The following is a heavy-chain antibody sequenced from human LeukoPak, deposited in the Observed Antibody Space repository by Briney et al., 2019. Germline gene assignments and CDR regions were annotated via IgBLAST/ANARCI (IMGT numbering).Heavy chain of an antibody. D-gene: IGHD3-10*01. V-gene: IGHV1-18*01. J-gene: IGHJ6*02. CDR1: GYTFTSYG. CDR2: ISAYNGNT. CDR3: ARANYGSGSYYFYYYYGMDV. Sequence: ASVKVSCKASGYTFTSYGISWVRQAPGQGLEWMGWISAYNGNTNYAQKLQGRVTMTTDTSTSTAYMELRSLRSDDTAVYYCARANYGSGSYYFYYYYGMDVWGQGTTVTVSS.